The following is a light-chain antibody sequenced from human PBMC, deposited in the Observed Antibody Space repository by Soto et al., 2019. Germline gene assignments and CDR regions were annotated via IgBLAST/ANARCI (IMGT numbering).Light chain of an antibody. Sequence: DIQMTQSPSSVSASVGDSVTITCRASQDITGWLAWYQQKPGLAPKLLVYKVSSLHGGVPSRFIGSRSGTDFTLTINSLQSEDFATYLCQQGKRFPLTFGGGTKVEIK. V-gene: IGKV1-12*01. CDR2: KVS. CDR3: QQGKRFPLT. J-gene: IGKJ4*01. CDR1: QDITGW.